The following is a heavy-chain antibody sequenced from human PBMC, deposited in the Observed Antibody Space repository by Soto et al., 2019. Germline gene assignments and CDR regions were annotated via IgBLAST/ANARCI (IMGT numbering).Heavy chain of an antibody. CDR2: IRSNVNNYAT. D-gene: IGHD2-8*01. J-gene: IGHJ6*02. CDR1: GFTFSCSD. CDR3: ARQKSRTNTYFYGMDL. V-gene: IGHV3-73*01. Sequence: PGGSLRLSCAASGFTFSCSDMHWVRQASGKGLEWVGRIRSNVNNYATAYAASVKGRFTISRDDSKNTAYLQMNSLKTEDTALYYCARQKSRTNTYFYGMDLWGQGTTVTVSS.